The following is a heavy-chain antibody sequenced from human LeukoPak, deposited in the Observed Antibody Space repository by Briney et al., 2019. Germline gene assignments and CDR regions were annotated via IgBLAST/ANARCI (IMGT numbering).Heavy chain of an antibody. V-gene: IGHV3-23*01. CDR1: GFTFNSYA. J-gene: IGHJ4*02. CDR3: AKGSGYSSSWTDY. D-gene: IGHD6-13*01. CDR2: ISGSGGST. Sequence: GSLELSCAASGFTFNSYAMSWVRQAPGKGLEWVSAISGSGGSTYYADSVKGRFTISRDNSKNTLYLQMNSLRAEDTAVYYCAKGSGYSSSWTDYWGQGTLVTVSS.